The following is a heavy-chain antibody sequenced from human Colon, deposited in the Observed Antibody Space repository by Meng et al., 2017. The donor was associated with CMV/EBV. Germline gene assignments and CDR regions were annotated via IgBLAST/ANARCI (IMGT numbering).Heavy chain of an antibody. J-gene: IGHJ4*02. Sequence: SETLSLTCTVSGDSMTPYFWSWVRQPPGKPLEWIGHIHYTGATKYNPSLKSRVAISGDTSKNQFTLRLNFVTAADTAMYYCARETSGWSTGIDYWGQGTLVTVSS. CDR3: ARETSGWSTGIDY. V-gene: IGHV4-59*01. CDR2: IHYTGAT. D-gene: IGHD6-19*01. CDR1: GDSMTPYF.